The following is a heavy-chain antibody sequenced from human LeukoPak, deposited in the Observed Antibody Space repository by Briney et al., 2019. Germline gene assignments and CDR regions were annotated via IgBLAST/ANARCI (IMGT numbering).Heavy chain of an antibody. D-gene: IGHD5-18*01. J-gene: IGHJ4*02. CDR1: GGTFTSYA. V-gene: IGHV7-4-1*02. CDR3: GRDPKLGIRGYTYGYIDS. Sequence: GASVKVSCKASGGTFTSYAMNWVRQAPGQGLEWMGWINTNTGNPTYAQGFAGRYVFSLDTSVSTAYLQISGLKADDTAVYYCGRDPKLGIRGYTYGYIDSWGQGTLVIVSS. CDR2: INTNTGNP.